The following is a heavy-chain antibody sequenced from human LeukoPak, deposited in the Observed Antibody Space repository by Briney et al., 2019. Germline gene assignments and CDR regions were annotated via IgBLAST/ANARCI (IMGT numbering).Heavy chain of an antibody. D-gene: IGHD4-17*01. V-gene: IGHV4-39*02. CDR2: IFYSGST. CDR3: ARDLRRTGGDY. CDR1: GGSISSSSFY. J-gene: IGHJ4*02. Sequence: SETLSVTCSVSGGSISSSSFYWGWIRQPPGKGLEWIGSIFYSGSTYYNPSLKSRVTISVDTSKNQYSLKLSSVTAADTAVYYCARDLRRTGGDYWGQGTLVTVSS.